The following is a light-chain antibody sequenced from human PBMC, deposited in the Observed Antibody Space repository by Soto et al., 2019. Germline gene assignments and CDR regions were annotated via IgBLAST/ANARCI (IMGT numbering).Light chain of an antibody. CDR2: GVS. J-gene: IGKJ2*01. Sequence: EIVLTQSPGTLSLSPGEGATLSCRASQSLTGDCWDCLAWYRQKPGQAPSLLISGVSIRLTGIPDRFSGSGSGTDFTLTINRLGPEDSAVYYCHQYGSSPFTFGQGTKLEIK. V-gene: IGKV3-20*01. CDR3: HQYGSSPFT. CDR1: QSLTGDCWDC.